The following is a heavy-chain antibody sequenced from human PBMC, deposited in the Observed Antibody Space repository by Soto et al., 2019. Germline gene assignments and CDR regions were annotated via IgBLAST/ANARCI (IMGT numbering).Heavy chain of an antibody. CDR2: INAGNGNT. CDR1: GYTFTNYA. J-gene: IGHJ6*03. V-gene: IGHV1-3*01. Sequence: QVQLVQSGAEVEKPGASVKVSCKASGYTFTNYAVHWVRQAPGQSLEWLRWINAGNGNTRYSQKFQGRVTITRDTSARTAYMEMSSLRSEDTAVYYCARGHLAVVPVASWYFYIDVLGKATTVTVSS. CDR3: ARGHLAVVPVASWYFYIDV. D-gene: IGHD2-2*01.